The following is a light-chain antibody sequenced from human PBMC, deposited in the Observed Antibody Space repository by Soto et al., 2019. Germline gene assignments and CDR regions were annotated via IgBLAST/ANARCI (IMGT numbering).Light chain of an antibody. CDR1: DSNIGGNA. CDR2: TND. CDR3: ASWDDSLNGWV. J-gene: IGLJ3*02. Sequence: QSVLPQSPSASGTPGQRVAISCSGVDSNIGGNAVNWYHHRPGTAPKLLIYTNDQRPSGVPDRVSGSKSGTSASLVISGLQSEDEADYYCASWDDSLNGWVFVGGTQLNVL. V-gene: IGLV1-44*01.